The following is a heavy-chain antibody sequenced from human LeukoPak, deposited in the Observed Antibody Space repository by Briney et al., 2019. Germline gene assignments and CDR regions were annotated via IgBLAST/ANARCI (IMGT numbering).Heavy chain of an antibody. CDR2: IYYSGST. Sequence: PSETLSLTCTVSGYSISSSSYYWGWIRQPPGKGLEWIGSIYYSGSTYYNPSLKSRVTISVDTSKNQFSLKLSSVTVADTAVYYCARAVGGDGSGSLWGPGTLVTVSS. D-gene: IGHD3-10*01. CDR3: ARAVGGDGSGSL. V-gene: IGHV4-39*07. CDR1: GYSISSSSYY. J-gene: IGHJ4*02.